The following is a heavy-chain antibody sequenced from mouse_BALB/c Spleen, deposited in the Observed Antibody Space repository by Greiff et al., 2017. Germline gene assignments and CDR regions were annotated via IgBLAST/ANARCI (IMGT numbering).Heavy chain of an antibody. Sequence: EVQLQQSGPGLVKPSQSLSLTCTVTGYSITSDYAWNWIRQFPGNKLEWMGYISYSGSTSYNPSLKSRISITRDTSKNQFFLQLNSVTTEDTATYYCARTPDSSGYVWFAYWGQGTLVTVSA. CDR1: GYSITSDYA. J-gene: IGHJ3*01. CDR2: ISYSGST. V-gene: IGHV3-2*02. D-gene: IGHD3-2*01. CDR3: ARTPDSSGYVWFAY.